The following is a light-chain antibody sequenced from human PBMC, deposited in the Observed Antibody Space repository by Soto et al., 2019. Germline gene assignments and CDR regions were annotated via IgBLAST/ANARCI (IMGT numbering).Light chain of an antibody. J-gene: IGKJ3*01. CDR2: LGS. V-gene: IGKV2-28*01. CDR1: QSLLHSNGYNS. Sequence: DIVMTQSPLSLPVTPGEPASISCRSSQSLLHSNGYNSLDWYLQKPGQSPQLLIYLGSNRASGVPDMFSGCGSGTDFTLKISRVEAEDVGVYYCMRALQTSFGPGTKVDIK. CDR3: MRALQTS.